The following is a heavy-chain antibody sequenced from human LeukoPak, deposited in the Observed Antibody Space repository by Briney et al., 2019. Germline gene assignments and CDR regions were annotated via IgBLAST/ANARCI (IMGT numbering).Heavy chain of an antibody. CDR2: IIPIFGTA. D-gene: IGHD3-3*01. V-gene: IGHV1-69*06. J-gene: IGHJ6*03. CDR1: GGTFSSYA. CDR3: ARDLGRDTIFGVVSYYYYMDV. Sequence: GASVKVSCTASGGTFSSYAISWVRQAPGQGLEWMGGIIPIFGTANYAQKFQGRVTITADKSTSTAYMELSSLRSEDTAVYYCARDLGRDTIFGVVSYYYYMDVWGKGTTVTVSS.